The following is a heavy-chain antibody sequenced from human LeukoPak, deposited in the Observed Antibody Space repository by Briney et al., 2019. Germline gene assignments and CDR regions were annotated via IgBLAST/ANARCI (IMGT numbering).Heavy chain of an antibody. CDR1: GYTFTGYY. J-gene: IGHJ6*03. CDR3: ARALVLNYSNYQVYYYYYMDV. V-gene: IGHV1-2*02. D-gene: IGHD4-11*01. CDR2: INPNSGGT. Sequence: ASVKVSCEASGYTFTGYYMHWVRQAPGQGLEWMGWINPNSGGTNYAQKFQGRVTMTRDTSISTAYMELSRLRSDDTAVYYCARALVLNYSNYQVYYYYYMDVWGKGTTVTVSS.